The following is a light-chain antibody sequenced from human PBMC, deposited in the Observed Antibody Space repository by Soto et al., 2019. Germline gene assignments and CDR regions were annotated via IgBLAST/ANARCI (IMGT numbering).Light chain of an antibody. CDR1: QSISSW. V-gene: IGKV1-5*01. CDR2: DAS. J-gene: IGKJ1*01. CDR3: QQYNSYPRT. Sequence: DIQMTQSPSTLSASVGDRVTITCRASQSISSWLAWYQQKPGKAPKLLIYDASSLESGVPSRFSGSGSGTEFTLTISSLQTDDFATYYCQQYNSYPRTFGQGTKVDIK.